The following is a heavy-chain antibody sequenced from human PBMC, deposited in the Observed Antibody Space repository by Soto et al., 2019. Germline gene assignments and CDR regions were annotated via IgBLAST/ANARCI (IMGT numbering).Heavy chain of an antibody. CDR1: GDTLTELS. J-gene: IGHJ6*02. Sequence: GASVKVSCKVSGDTLTELSMHWVRQAPGKGLEWMGGFDPEDGETIYAQKFQGRVTMTEDTSTDTAYMELSSLRSEDTAVYYCATDGAGYCISTSCYPPYYYYGMDVWGQGTTVTVS. D-gene: IGHD2-2*01. V-gene: IGHV1-24*01. CDR3: ATDGAGYCISTSCYPPYYYYGMDV. CDR2: FDPEDGET.